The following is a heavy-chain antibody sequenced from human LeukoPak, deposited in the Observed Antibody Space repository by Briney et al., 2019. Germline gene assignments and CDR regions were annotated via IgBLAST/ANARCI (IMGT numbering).Heavy chain of an antibody. CDR1: GYTFTGYY. D-gene: IGHD5-24*01. V-gene: IGHV1-2*02. CDR2: INPNSGGT. CDR3: ARGGRDGYNLPGYFDY. Sequence: VASVKVSCKASGYTFTGYYMHWVRQAPGQGLEWMGWINPNSGGTNYAQKFQGRVTMTRDTSISTAYMELSRLRSDDTAVYYCARGGRDGYNLPGYFDYWGQGTLVTVSS. J-gene: IGHJ4*02.